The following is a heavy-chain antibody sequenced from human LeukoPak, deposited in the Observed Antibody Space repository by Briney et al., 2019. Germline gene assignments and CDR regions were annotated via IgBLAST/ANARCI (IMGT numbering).Heavy chain of an antibody. J-gene: IGHJ3*01. V-gene: IGHV3-21*01. D-gene: IGHD3-22*01. CDR2: ISSGGGVM. CDR1: GFTFSTHS. CDR3: ARTFYDSSGPLLFDAFDL. Sequence: PGGSLRLSCAASGFTFSTHSMNWVRQAPGKGLEWVSSISSGGGVMHYADSVKGRFTISRDNAKTSLYLQLDSLRAEDTAVYHCARTFYDSSGPLLFDAFDLWAKGQWSPSLQ.